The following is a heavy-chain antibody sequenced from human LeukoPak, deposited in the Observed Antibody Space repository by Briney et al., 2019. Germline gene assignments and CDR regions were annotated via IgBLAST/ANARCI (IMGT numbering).Heavy chain of an antibody. CDR3: ARDLPFED. V-gene: IGHV1-2*06. CDR1: GYTFTNYH. D-gene: IGHD2/OR15-2a*01. CDR2: IYPSSGGT. Sequence: ASVKVSCKASGYTFTNYHMHWVRQALGQGLEWMGRIYPSSGGTNYAQKFQGRITLTTDTSINTAYMELSRLRFDDTAVYYCARDLPFEDWGQGTLVTVSS. J-gene: IGHJ4*02.